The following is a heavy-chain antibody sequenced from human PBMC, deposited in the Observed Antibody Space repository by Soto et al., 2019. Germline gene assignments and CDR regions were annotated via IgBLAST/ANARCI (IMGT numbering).Heavy chain of an antibody. CDR2: LYYGRSA. Sequence: QVQLQESGPGLVKPSETLSLTCAVSGDSISTYYCMWIQQPPGKGLESIGYLYYGRSANYNPSLKSRVTLSVDTSTNQCSLTLSSMTAADTAVYYCALRSMAVVPEYWGQGTLVTVSS. CDR1: GDSISTYY. V-gene: IGHV4-59*01. CDR3: ALRSMAVVPEY. D-gene: IGHD3-22*01. J-gene: IGHJ4*02.